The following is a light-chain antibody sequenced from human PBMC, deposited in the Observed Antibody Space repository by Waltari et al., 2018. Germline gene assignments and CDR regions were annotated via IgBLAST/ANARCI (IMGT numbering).Light chain of an antibody. Sequence: QSALTQPASVSGSPGQSITISCTGPNTDVGASKFFSRYQQHPGRAPQLMIYDVTERPSGISYRFSGYKSANTASLTISGLLPEDEAIYYCCSFTATHTLLFGGGTTVTVL. V-gene: IGLV2-14*03. J-gene: IGLJ2*01. CDR1: NTDVGASKF. CDR3: CSFTATHTLL. CDR2: DVT.